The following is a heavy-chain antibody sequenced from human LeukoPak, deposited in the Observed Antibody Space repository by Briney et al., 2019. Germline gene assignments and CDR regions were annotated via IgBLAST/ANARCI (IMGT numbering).Heavy chain of an antibody. V-gene: IGHV1-69*04. CDR3: ARTSLYGSNPFDY. D-gene: IGHD4-11*01. Sequence: ASVKVSCKASGGTFSSYAISWVRQAPGQGLEWMGRIIPILGIANYAQKFQGRVTITADKSTSTAYMELSSLRSEDTAVYYCARTSLYGSNPFDYWGQGTLVTVSS. CDR1: GGTFSSYA. J-gene: IGHJ4*02. CDR2: IIPILGIA.